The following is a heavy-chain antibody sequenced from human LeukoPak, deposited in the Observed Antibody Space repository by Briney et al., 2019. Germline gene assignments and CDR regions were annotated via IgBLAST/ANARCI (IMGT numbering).Heavy chain of an antibody. CDR2: IDYSGGNT. CDR1: GFTFSSYA. V-gene: IGHV3-23*01. Sequence: PGGSLRLSCTASGFTFSSYAMSWVRQAPGKGLEWVSGIDYSGGNTNYADSVLGRFTVSRDNSKNTLYLQMNSLRAEDTAGYYCVATRFCGGVLWPPTVPNFETWGQGTLVSVSS. D-gene: IGHD3-16*01. CDR3: VATRFCGGVLWPPTVPNFET. J-gene: IGHJ4*02.